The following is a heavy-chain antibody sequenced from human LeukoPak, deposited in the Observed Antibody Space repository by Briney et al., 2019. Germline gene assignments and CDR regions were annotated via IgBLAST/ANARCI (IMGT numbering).Heavy chain of an antibody. CDR3: ARLRPSIGAAGTFDY. Sequence: SETLSLTCAVYGGSFSGYYWSWIRQPPGKGLEWIGYIYYSGSTNYNPSLKSRVTISVDTSKNQFSLKLSSVTAADTAVYYCARLRPSIGAAGTFDYWGQGTLVTVSS. CDR2: IYYSGST. CDR1: GGSFSGYY. D-gene: IGHD6-13*01. J-gene: IGHJ4*02. V-gene: IGHV4-59*08.